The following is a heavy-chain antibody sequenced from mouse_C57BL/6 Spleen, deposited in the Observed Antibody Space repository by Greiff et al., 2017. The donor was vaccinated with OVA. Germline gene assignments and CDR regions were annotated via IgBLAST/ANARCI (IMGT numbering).Heavy chain of an antibody. CDR3: TRDPLYGNQGFAY. Sequence: VQLQQSGAELVRPGASVTLSCKASGYTFTDYEMHWVKQTPVHGLEWIGAIDPETGGTAYNQKFKGKAILTADKSSSTAYMELRSLTSEDSAVYYCTRDPLYGNQGFAYWGQGTLVTVSA. CDR1: GYTFTDYE. V-gene: IGHV1-15*01. CDR2: IDPETGGT. J-gene: IGHJ3*01. D-gene: IGHD2-1*01.